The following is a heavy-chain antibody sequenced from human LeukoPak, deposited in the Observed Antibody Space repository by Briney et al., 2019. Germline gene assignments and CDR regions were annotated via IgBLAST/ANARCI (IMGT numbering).Heavy chain of an antibody. D-gene: IGHD2-21*02. J-gene: IGHJ4*02. CDR2: IYTSVDA. CDR3: ARYGDPNYYFDY. CDR1: GGSISGYY. Sequence: SETLSLTCTVSGGSISGYYWSWIRQPAGKGLEWIGRIYTSVDAKYNPSLESRVTMSVDASKNQFSLKLSSVTAADTAVYYCARYGDPNYYFDYWGQGTLVTVSS. V-gene: IGHV4-4*07.